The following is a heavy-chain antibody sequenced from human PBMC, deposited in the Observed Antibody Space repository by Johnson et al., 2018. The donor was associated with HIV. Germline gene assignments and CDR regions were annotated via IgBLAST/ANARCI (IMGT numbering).Heavy chain of an antibody. D-gene: IGHD6-13*01. V-gene: IGHV3-66*03. CDR2: VYSDGIT. CDR1: GFIVSSNY. J-gene: IGHJ3*02. Sequence: VQLVESGGGLIQPGGSLRLSCAASGFIVSSNYMSWVRQAPGKGLEWVSVVYSDGITFYADSVKGRFTISRDNSLNTRYLQMGSLRAEDMAVYYWARGALSPAAPDAFDIWGQGTMVTVSS. CDR3: ARGALSPAAPDAFDI.